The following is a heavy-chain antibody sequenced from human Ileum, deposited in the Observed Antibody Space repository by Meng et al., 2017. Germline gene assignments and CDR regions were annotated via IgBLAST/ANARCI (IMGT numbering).Heavy chain of an antibody. CDR2: ISHDGGFQ. Sequence: GESLKISCAVLSGYTPGHYAIIQWVRQAPGKGLEWVGVISHDGGFQGFAESVKGRFTMSRDNSKHTVDLQMNSLRVEDTAVYYCARAFRSSGYAGTFDVWGQGTMVTVSS. V-gene: IGHV3-30*04. CDR3: ARAFRSSGYAGTFDV. J-gene: IGHJ3*01. D-gene: IGHD3-22*01. CDR1: GYTPGHYA.